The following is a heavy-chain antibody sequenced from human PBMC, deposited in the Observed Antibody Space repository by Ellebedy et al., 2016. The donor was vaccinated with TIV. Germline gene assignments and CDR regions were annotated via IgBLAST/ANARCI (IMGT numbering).Heavy chain of an antibody. CDR2: VFYTGST. J-gene: IGHJ3*02. CDR3: ARSSISVFGVTDAFDI. V-gene: IGHV4-59*01. Sequence: MPSETLSLTCTVSGGSISRDSWSWIRQPPGNGLERPGYVFYTGSTIYNPSLRSRVTISLDKSQKQVSLNLTSVTAADTAVYFCARSSISVFGVTDAFDIWGQGTTVTVSS. CDR1: GGSISRDS. D-gene: IGHD3-3*01.